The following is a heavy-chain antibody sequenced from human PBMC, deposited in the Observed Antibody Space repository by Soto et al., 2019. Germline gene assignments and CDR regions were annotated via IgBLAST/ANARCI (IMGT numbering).Heavy chain of an antibody. CDR3: ARVSRSAAGQQIDFDY. Sequence: PSGTLALTCTVSGPSISSGGYYWSWIRQHPVKGLECIGDIYYSGSTYYNPALNSRVTISVDTSKNKFSLKLSSVTAADPAVYYCARVSRSAAGQQIDFDYWGQGTLVTVSS. J-gene: IGHJ4*02. CDR2: IYYSGST. CDR1: GPSISSGGYY. D-gene: IGHD6-13*01. V-gene: IGHV4-31*03.